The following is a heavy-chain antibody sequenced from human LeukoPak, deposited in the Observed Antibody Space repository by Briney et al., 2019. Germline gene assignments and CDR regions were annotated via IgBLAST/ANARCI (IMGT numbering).Heavy chain of an antibody. CDR2: ISGSGGST. V-gene: IGHV3-23*01. Sequence: GGSLRLSCAASGFTFSSYAMNWVRQAPGKGLEWVSSISGSGGSTYYADSVRGRFTISRDNSKSTLSLQMNSLRAEDTAIYYCATYRQVLLPFESWGQGTLVTVSS. CDR3: ATYRQVLLPFES. J-gene: IGHJ4*02. D-gene: IGHD2-8*02. CDR1: GFTFSSYA.